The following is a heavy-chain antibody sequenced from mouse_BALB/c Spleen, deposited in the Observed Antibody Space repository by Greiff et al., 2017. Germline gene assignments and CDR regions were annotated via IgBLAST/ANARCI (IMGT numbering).Heavy chain of an antibody. CDR1: GFTFSSYA. Sequence: EVQVVESGGGLVKPGGSLKLSCAASGFTFSSYAMSWVRQTPEKRLEWVATISSGGSYTYYPDSVKGRFTISRDNAKNTLYLQMSSLRSEDTAMYYCARQGFAYWGQGTLVTVSA. J-gene: IGHJ3*01. CDR2: ISSGGSYT. CDR3: ARQGFAY. V-gene: IGHV5-9-3*01.